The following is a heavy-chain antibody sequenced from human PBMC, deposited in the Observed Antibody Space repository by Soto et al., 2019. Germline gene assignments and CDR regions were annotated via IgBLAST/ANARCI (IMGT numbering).Heavy chain of an antibody. CDR1: GFTFSGSA. CDR3: TSPYDCSGGSCYSGGYSYYGMDV. V-gene: IGHV3-73*01. D-gene: IGHD2-15*01. CDR2: IGSKANNYAT. J-gene: IGHJ6*02. Sequence: EVQLVESGGGLVQPGGSLKVSCAASGFTFSGSAMHWVRQASGKWLEWVGRIGSKANNYATAYAASVKGRFTISRDDSKNTAYLQMNSLRHENLAICYCTSPYDCSGGSCYSGGYSYYGMDVWGQGTTVTVSS.